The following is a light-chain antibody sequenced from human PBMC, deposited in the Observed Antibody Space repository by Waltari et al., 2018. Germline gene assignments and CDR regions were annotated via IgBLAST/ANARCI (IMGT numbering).Light chain of an antibody. CDR3: QVWDFTQGV. CDR1: SLGTKT. CDR2: SYS. V-gene: IGLV3-21*04. J-gene: IGLJ3*02. Sequence: SYVLNQPPSVSVAPGKTARISCGGTSLGTKTVHWYQQKPGQAPVRVIHSYSGRPSGFPERFSGSTSGNTATLTIKWVEAGDEAEYFCQVWDFTQGVFGGGTKLTVL.